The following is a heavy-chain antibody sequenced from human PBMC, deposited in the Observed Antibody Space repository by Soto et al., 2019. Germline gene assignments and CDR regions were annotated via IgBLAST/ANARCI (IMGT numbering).Heavy chain of an antibody. CDR1: GGSISSGGYY. CDR2: IYYSGST. CDR3: ARHLRFLSDYYYMDV. V-gene: IGHV4-61*08. D-gene: IGHD3-3*01. Sequence: SETLSLTCTVSGGSISSGGYYWSWIRQHPGKGLEWIGYIYYSGSTYYDPSLKSRVTISVDTSKNRFSLKLSSVTAADTAVYYCARHLRFLSDYYYMDVWGKGTTVTVSS. J-gene: IGHJ6*03.